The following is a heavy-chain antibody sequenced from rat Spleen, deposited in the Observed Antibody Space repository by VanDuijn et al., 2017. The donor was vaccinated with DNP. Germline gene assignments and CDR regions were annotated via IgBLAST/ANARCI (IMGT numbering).Heavy chain of an antibody. V-gene: IGHV5S10*01. CDR2: IIYDGSRT. Sequence: EVKLVESGGGLVQPGRSLKLSCAASGFNLNDYWMAWVRQAPKKGLEWVATIIYDGSRTYYRDSVKGRFTISRDNPKSTLYLQMDRLRSEDTATYYCATHRGYWGQGVMVTVSS. CDR3: ATHRGY. CDR1: GFNLNDYW. J-gene: IGHJ2*01.